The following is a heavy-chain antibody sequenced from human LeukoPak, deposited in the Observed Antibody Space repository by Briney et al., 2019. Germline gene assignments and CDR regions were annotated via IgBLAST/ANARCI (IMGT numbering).Heavy chain of an antibody. V-gene: IGHV1-18*01. CDR2: ISAYNGNT. Sequence: ASVKVSCKASGYTFTSYGISWVRQAPGQGLEWMGWISAYNGNTNYAQKLQGRVTMTTDTSTSTAYMELRRLRSDDTAVYSCARARQRIAAAGTGWSDPWGQGTLVTVSS. D-gene: IGHD6-13*01. J-gene: IGHJ5*02. CDR3: ARARQRIAAAGTGWSDP. CDR1: GYTFTSYG.